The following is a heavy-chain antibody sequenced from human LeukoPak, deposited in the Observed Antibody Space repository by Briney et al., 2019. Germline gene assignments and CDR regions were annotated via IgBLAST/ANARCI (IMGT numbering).Heavy chain of an antibody. D-gene: IGHD3-16*02. CDR3: IRDYNYLWGSYRPEAFDI. CDR1: GFTFGDYA. J-gene: IGHJ3*02. V-gene: IGHV3-49*04. Sequence: PGGSLRLSCTASGFTFGDYAMSWVRQAPGKGLEWVGLIRSKGYGGTTEYAASVKGRFTISRDDSKSIAYLQMNSLKTEDTAVYYCIRDYNYLWGSYRPEAFDIWGQGTMVTVSS. CDR2: IRSKGYGGTT.